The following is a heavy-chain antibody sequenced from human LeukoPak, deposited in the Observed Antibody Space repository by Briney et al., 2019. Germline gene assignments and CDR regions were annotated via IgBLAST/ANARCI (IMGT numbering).Heavy chain of an antibody. V-gene: IGHV1-58*01. Sequence: GASVKVSCKASGFTFTSSAVQWVRQARGQRLEWIGWIVVGSGNTNYAQKFQERVTITRDMSTSTAYMELSSLRSEDTAVYYCAAARVVVVAATDHFDYWGRGTLVTVSS. J-gene: IGHJ4*02. CDR1: GFTFTSSA. D-gene: IGHD2-15*01. CDR3: AAARVVVVAATDHFDY. CDR2: IVVGSGNT.